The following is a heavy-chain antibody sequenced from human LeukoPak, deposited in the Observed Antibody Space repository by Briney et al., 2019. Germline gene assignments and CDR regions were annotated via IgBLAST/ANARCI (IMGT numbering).Heavy chain of an antibody. CDR3: AKDLWGYGGNDAFDI. CDR1: GFTFSSYS. CDR2: ISSSSSYI. Sequence: GGTLRLSCAASGFTFSSYSMNWVRQAPGKGLEWVLSISSSSSYIYYADSVKGRFTISRDNPKNSLYLQMNSLRAEDTAVYYCAKDLWGYGGNDAFDIWGQGTMVTVSS. J-gene: IGHJ3*02. D-gene: IGHD4-23*01. V-gene: IGHV3-21*01.